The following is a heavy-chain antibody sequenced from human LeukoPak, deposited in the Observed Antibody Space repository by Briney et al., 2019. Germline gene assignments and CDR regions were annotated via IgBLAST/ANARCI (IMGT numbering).Heavy chain of an antibody. V-gene: IGHV5-51*01. CDR1: GYSFSTYW. CDR3: ARRGIAVAGTPAEYFQH. Sequence: GESLKISCSGSGYSFSTYWIGWVRQMPGKGLELMGIIYPGDADTRYNPSFQGQVTISADKSFSTAYLQWSSLEASDTAMYYCARRGIAVAGTPAEYFQHWGQGTLVIVSS. D-gene: IGHD6-19*01. J-gene: IGHJ1*01. CDR2: IYPGDADT.